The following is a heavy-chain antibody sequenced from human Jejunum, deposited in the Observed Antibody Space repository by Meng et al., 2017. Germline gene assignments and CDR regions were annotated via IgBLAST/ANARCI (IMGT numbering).Heavy chain of an antibody. CDR2: IYPGDSDT. V-gene: IGHV5-51*01. CDR3: ARLGVSYSSTAHFNY. Sequence: GESLKISCKGSGYSFTNYRIGWVRQMPGKGLEWMGIIYPGDSDTRYSPSFQGQVTISADKSSSTAYLQWSSLKASDTAMYYCARLGVSYSSTAHFNYWGQGTLVTVSS. D-gene: IGHD6-13*01. J-gene: IGHJ4*02. CDR1: GYSFTNYR.